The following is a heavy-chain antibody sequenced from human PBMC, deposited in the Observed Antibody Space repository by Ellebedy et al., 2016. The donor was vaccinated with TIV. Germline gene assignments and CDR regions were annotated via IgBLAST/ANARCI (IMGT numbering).Heavy chain of an antibody. CDR1: GGSVTTTYTY. V-gene: IGHV4-39*07. D-gene: IGHD6-25*01. CDR2: SYYRGNT. J-gene: IGHJ5*02. CDR3: AISAHL. Sequence: SETLSLTXTVSGGSVTTTYTYWGWIRQAPGKGLEWIGSSYYRGNTYYNPSLRSRATISVDTSKNQFSLKLTSVTAADTAIYYCAISAHLWGQGTLITVSS.